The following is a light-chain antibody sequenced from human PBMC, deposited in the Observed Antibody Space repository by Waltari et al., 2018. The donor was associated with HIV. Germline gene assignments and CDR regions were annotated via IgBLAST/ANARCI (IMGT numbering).Light chain of an antibody. V-gene: IGLV2-14*01. J-gene: IGLJ3*02. CDR2: EVA. CDR3: TSFTSNYTVM. Sequence: QSALTQPASVSGSPGQSITISCTGSTSDFGLYNFISWYQQHPGGVPKGIISEVASRPSGVSSRVSGSKSGNTASLTISWLQTEDEADYYCTSFTSNYTVMFGGGTKVTVL. CDR1: TSDFGLYNF.